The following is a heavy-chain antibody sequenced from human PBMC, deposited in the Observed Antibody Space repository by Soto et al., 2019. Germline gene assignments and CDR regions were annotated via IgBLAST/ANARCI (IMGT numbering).Heavy chain of an antibody. D-gene: IGHD3-10*01. CDR3: ARGWFGELLYPTDFDY. CDR2: INAGNGNT. CDR1: GYTFTSYA. Sequence: ASVKVSCKASGYTFTSYAMHWVRQAPGQRLEWMGWINAGNGNTKYSQKFQGRVTITRDTSASTAYMELSSLRSEDTAVYYCARGWFGELLYPTDFDYWGQGTLVTVS. J-gene: IGHJ4*02. V-gene: IGHV1-3*01.